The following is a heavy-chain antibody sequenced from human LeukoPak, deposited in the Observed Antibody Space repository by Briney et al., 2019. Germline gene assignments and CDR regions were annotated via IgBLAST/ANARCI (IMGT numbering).Heavy chain of an antibody. D-gene: IGHD3-22*01. CDR1: GFTFSGSA. V-gene: IGHV3-23*01. Sequence: GGSLRLSCAASGFTFSGSAMTWVRQGPGTGLEFVASIIYSGGATYYADSVKGRSTISRDNSKNTLYLQMNSLRAEDTALYYCAKDGLYYDGSEHVYYFDSWGQGTLVTVSS. J-gene: IGHJ4*02. CDR2: IIYSGGAT. CDR3: AKDGLYYDGSEHVYYFDS.